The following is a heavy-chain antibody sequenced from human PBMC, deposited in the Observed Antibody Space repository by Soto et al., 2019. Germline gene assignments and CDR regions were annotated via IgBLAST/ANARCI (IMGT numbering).Heavy chain of an antibody. CDR2: LIPISGTT. CDR3: ARDRSYYGSGSYYEY. D-gene: IGHD3-10*01. V-gene: IGHV1-69*06. J-gene: IGHJ4*02. Sequence: SVKVSCKASGGTFRNYAITWVRQAPGQGLEWMGGLIPISGTTNYAQKFQGRVTITADKSTSTAYMELSSLRSEDTAVYYCARDRSYYGSGSYYEYWGQGTLVTVSS. CDR1: GGTFRNYA.